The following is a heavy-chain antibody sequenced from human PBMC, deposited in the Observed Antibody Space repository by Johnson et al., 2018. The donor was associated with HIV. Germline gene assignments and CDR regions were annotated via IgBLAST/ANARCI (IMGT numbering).Heavy chain of an antibody. Sequence: VLLVESGGGLVQPGGSLRLSCAASGFTVSRNYMSWVRQAPGKGLEWVSVISGSGGSTYYADSVKGRFTISRDNSKNSLYLQMNGLRAEDTAVYYCARNEYSNYGGRDAFDIWGQGTMVTVPS. V-gene: IGHV3-23*04. CDR2: ISGSGGST. D-gene: IGHD4-11*01. CDR1: GFTVSRNY. CDR3: ARNEYSNYGGRDAFDI. J-gene: IGHJ3*02.